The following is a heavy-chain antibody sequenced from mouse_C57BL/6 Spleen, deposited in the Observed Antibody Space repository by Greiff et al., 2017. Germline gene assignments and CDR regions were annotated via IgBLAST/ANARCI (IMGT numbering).Heavy chain of an antibody. V-gene: IGHV1-31*01. CDR2: IYPYNGVS. J-gene: IGHJ2*01. Sequence: VQLQQSGPELVKPGASVKISCKASGYSFTGYYMHWVKQSHGNILDWIGYIYPYNGVSSYNQKFKGKATLTVDKSYSTAYRELRSLTSEDSAVYYCARSGIYDYDGGKEYWGQGTTRTVSS. D-gene: IGHD2-4*01. CDR1: GYSFTGYY. CDR3: ARSGIYDYDGGKEY.